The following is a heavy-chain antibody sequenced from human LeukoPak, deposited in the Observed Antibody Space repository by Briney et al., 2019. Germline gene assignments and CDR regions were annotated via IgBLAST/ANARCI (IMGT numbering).Heavy chain of an antibody. Sequence: SETLSLTCTVSGGSISSYYWSWVRQPAGKGLEWIGHIYISGSTKYNPSLKSRVTISVDTSKNQFSLKLSSVTAADTAVYYCARHRMTTVTTGAFDIWGQGTMVTVSS. CDR1: GGSISSYY. D-gene: IGHD4-17*01. J-gene: IGHJ3*02. CDR3: ARHRMTTVTTGAFDI. CDR2: IYISGST. V-gene: IGHV4-4*08.